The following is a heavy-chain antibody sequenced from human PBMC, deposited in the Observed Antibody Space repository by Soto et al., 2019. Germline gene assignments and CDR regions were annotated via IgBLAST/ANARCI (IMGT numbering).Heavy chain of an antibody. CDR3: GRGLGGPDV. CDR2: LSSDGFGS. J-gene: IGHJ6*04. Sequence: GRSLRLSCAAPGFSLSPYWMPWVRQAPGRGLEWVSRLSSDGFGSTYADSVKGRFFISRDIASNTLFLHTNSLRAGDTAVYYCGRGLGGPDVCGRGTSVTLSS. V-gene: IGHV3-74*03. D-gene: IGHD3-16*01. CDR1: GFSLSPYW.